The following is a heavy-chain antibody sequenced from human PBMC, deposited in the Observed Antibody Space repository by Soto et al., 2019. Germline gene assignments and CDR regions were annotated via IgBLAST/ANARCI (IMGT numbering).Heavy chain of an antibody. Sequence: SGPTLVKPTQTLTLTCTFSGFSLSTSGVGVGWIRQPPGKALEWLALIYWNDDKRYSPSLKSRLTITKDTSKNQVVLTMTNMDPVDTATYYCAHLPYYYDSSGVDYWGQGTLVTVSS. V-gene: IGHV2-5*01. CDR2: IYWNDDK. CDR1: GFSLSTSGVG. D-gene: IGHD3-22*01. CDR3: AHLPYYYDSSGVDY. J-gene: IGHJ4*02.